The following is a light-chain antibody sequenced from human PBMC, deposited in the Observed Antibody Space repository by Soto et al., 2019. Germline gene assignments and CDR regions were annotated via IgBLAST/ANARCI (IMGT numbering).Light chain of an antibody. CDR1: SSNIGGNT. CDR2: RND. J-gene: IGLJ2*01. CDR3: AAWDDSLDGVV. Sequence: QAVLTQPPSASGTPGQRGTISCSGSSSNIGGNTVNWYQQLPGTAPKLLIYRNDQRPSGVPDRFFGSKSGTSASLAISGLQSEDEAEYICAAWDDSLDGVVFGGGTKLTVL. V-gene: IGLV1-44*01.